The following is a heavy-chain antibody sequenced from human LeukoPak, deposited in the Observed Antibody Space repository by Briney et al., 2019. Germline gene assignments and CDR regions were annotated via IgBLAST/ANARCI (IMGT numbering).Heavy chain of an antibody. CDR1: GFIFNTYS. Sequence: GGSLRLSCAASGFIFNTYSMNWVRQAPGKGLEWLSYITSTSYAMYYADSVKGRFTISRDNARDSLYLQMNILRAEDTALYYCXXXXXGXDVGXXYLDYWGQGTLVTVSS. D-gene: IGHD3-16*01. V-gene: IGHV3-48*01. CDR3: XXXXXGXDVGXXYLDY. CDR2: ITSTSYAM. J-gene: IGHJ4*02.